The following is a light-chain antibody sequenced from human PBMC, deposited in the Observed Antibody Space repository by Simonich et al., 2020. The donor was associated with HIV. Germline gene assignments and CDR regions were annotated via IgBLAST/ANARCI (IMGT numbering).Light chain of an antibody. CDR2: NDT. Sequence: SYELTQPPSVSVSPGQTARISCSGDALPNQYAYWYQQKPGQAPVLVMCNDTERPAGIPERFSGSSSGTTVTLTISGVQAEDEADYYCQSADSSGTHRVFGGGTKLTVL. CDR1: ALPNQY. V-gene: IGLV3-25*03. J-gene: IGLJ2*01. CDR3: QSADSSGTHRV.